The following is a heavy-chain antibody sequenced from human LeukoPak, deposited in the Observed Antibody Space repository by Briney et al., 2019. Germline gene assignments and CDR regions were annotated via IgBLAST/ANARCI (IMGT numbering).Heavy chain of an antibody. J-gene: IGHJ5*02. CDR3: ARGGGRGTMVRGVIIFSWFDP. V-gene: IGHV4-30-4*01. Sequence: PSQTLSLNCTVSGGSISSGDYYWSWIRQPPGKGLEWIGYIYYSGSTYYNPSLKSRVTISVDTSKNQFSLKLSSVTAADTAVYYCARGGGRGTMVRGVIIFSWFDPWGQGTLVTVSS. D-gene: IGHD3-10*01. CDR2: IYYSGST. CDR1: GGSISSGDYY.